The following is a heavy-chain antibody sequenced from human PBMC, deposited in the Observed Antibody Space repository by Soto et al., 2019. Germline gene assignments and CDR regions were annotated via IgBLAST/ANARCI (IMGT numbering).Heavy chain of an antibody. D-gene: IGHD6-13*01. CDR3: ARDLGQQLFDY. Sequence: QVQLVQSGAEVKKPGASVKVSCKASGYTFTSYGISWVRQAPGQGLEWMGWISAYNGNKKYAQKLQGRVTMTTDTSMSTAYMELRSLRSGDTAVYYCARDLGQQLFDYWGQGTLVTVSS. CDR1: GYTFTSYG. V-gene: IGHV1-18*01. J-gene: IGHJ4*02. CDR2: ISAYNGNK.